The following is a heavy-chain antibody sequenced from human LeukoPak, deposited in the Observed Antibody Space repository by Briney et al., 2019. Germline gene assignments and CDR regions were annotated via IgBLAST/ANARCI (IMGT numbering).Heavy chain of an antibody. D-gene: IGHD5-24*01. CDR3: AIAVITPRGYYFDY. V-gene: IGHV3-30-3*01. Sequence: GGSLRLSCAASGFTFSSYAMHWVRQAPGKGLEWVAVISYDGSNKYYADSVKGRFTISRDNSKNTLYLQMNSLRAEDTAVYYCAIAVITPRGYYFDYWGQGTLVTVSS. CDR1: GFTFSSYA. CDR2: ISYDGSNK. J-gene: IGHJ4*02.